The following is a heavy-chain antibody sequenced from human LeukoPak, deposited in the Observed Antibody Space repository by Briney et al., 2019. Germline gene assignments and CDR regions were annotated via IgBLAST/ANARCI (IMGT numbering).Heavy chain of an antibody. J-gene: IGHJ6*03. D-gene: IGHD6-25*01. CDR1: GYSISSGYY. V-gene: IGHV4-38-2*02. CDR2: IYHSGST. CDR3: ARGSGRTLAGDKHYYYMDV. Sequence: SETLSLTCTVSGYSISSGYYWGWIRQPPGKGLEWIGSIYHSGSTYYNPSLKSRVTISVDTSKSQFSLKLSSVTAADTAVYYCARGSGRTLAGDKHYYYMDVWGKGTTVTVSS.